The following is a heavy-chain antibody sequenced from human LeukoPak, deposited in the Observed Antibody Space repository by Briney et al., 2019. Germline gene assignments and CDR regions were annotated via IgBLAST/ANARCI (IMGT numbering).Heavy chain of an antibody. D-gene: IGHD3-10*01. CDR3: ASPGVPRAFDY. CDR1: GGTFSSYA. Sequence: GASVKVSCKASGGTFSSYAISWVRQAPGQGLEWMGGIIPIFGTANYAQKFQGRVTITADESTSTAYMELSSLRSEDTAVYYCASPGVPRAFDYWGQGTLVTVSS. J-gene: IGHJ4*02. V-gene: IGHV1-69*13. CDR2: IIPIFGTA.